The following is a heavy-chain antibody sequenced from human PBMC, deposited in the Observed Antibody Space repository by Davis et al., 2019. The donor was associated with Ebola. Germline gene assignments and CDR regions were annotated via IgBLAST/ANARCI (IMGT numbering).Heavy chain of an antibody. CDR2: INSDGSST. Sequence: GESLKISCAASGFTFSSYWMHWVRQAPGKGLVWVSRINSDGSSTSYADSVKGRFTISRDNAKNTLYLQMNSLRAEDTAVYYCARDLGVLHEIDYWGQGTLVTVSS. CDR1: GFTFSSYW. D-gene: IGHD3-16*01. CDR3: ARDLGVLHEIDY. V-gene: IGHV3-74*01. J-gene: IGHJ4*02.